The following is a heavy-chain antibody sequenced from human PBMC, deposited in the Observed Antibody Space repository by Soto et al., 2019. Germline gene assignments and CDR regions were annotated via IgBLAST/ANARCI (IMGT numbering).Heavy chain of an antibody. D-gene: IGHD2-2*01. Sequence: XVSLRLSCGVSGFTLTSNGVSWVRQAPGKGLEWVSAISPNGQGIWYADSVKGRFTISRDNAKNSLYLQMNSLRAEDTAVYYCARDHCSSTSCYFWFDPWGQGTLVTVSS. V-gene: IGHV3-21*01. CDR1: GFTLTSNG. CDR2: ISPNGQGI. CDR3: ARDHCSSTSCYFWFDP. J-gene: IGHJ5*02.